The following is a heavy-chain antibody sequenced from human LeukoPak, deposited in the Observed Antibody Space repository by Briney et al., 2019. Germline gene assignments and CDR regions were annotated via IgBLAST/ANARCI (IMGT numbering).Heavy chain of an antibody. Sequence: GGSLRLSCAASGFTFSSYAMSWVRQAPGKGLEWVSAISGSGGSTYYADSVKGRFTISRDNSKNTLYLQMNSLRAEDTAIYYCARANNWNYPYYFDFWGQGTLVTVSS. CDR3: ARANNWNYPYYFDF. J-gene: IGHJ4*02. CDR2: ISGSGGST. CDR1: GFTFSSYA. V-gene: IGHV3-23*01. D-gene: IGHD1-7*01.